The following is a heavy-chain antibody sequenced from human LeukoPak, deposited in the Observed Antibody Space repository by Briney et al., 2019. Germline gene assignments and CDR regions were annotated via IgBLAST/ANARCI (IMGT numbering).Heavy chain of an antibody. CDR1: GFTFSSYA. CDR3: AKAFGYCSSTSCYPPDY. CDR2: ISGSGGST. V-gene: IGHV3-23*01. J-gene: IGHJ4*02. Sequence: GALRLSCAASGFTFSSYAMSWVRQAPGKGLEWVSAISGSGGSTYYADSVKGRFTISRDNSKNTLYLQMNSLRAEDTAVYYCAKAFGYCSSTSCYPPDYWGRGTLVTVSS. D-gene: IGHD2-2*03.